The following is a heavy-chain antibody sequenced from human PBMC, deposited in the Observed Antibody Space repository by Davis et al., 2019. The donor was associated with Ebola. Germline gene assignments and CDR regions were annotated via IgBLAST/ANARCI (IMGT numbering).Heavy chain of an antibody. Sequence: SVKVSCKASGGTFSSYAISWVRQAPGQGLEWMGGIIPIFGTANYAQKFQGRVTITADESTSTAYMELSSLRSEDTAVYYCGRGGGIGYYGMDVWGQRTTVTVSS. CDR1: GGTFSSYA. D-gene: IGHD1-26*01. J-gene: IGHJ6*02. V-gene: IGHV1-69*13. CDR3: GRGGGIGYYGMDV. CDR2: IIPIFGTA.